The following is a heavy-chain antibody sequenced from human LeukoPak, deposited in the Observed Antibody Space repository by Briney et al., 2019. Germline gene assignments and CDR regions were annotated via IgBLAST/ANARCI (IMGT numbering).Heavy chain of an antibody. D-gene: IGHD1-1*01. CDR3: ARLKTTSDSDWFDA. CDR2: LYDVGTT. CDR1: GITVGNNY. Sequence: PGESLRLSCVVSGITVGNNYMSWLRRAPGKGLEWVSVLYDVGTTYYAESVKGSVTISRDNTKNTLYLQMNSLRVEDTAVYYCARLKTTSDSDWFDAWGQGTLVTVSS. V-gene: IGHV3-66*04. J-gene: IGHJ5*02.